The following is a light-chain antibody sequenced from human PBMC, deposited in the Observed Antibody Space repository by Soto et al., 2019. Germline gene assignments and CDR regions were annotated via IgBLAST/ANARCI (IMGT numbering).Light chain of an antibody. CDR1: QEVNTY. CDR3: QPCTDWPSLT. Sequence: ETVLTQSPATLSLSPGARATLSCKASQEVNTYVAWYQQKPGQAPRLLIYDAFNRATGIPARFRGSGAGTDFTRTISSLEPEDSAVYSCQPCTDWPSLTFGGGTKVEIK. CDR2: DAF. V-gene: IGKV3D-11*01. J-gene: IGKJ4*01.